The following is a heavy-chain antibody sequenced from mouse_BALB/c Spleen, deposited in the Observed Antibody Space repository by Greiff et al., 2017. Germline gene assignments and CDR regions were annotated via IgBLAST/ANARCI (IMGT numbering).Heavy chain of an antibody. CDR3: ARGLYGNYDAMDY. D-gene: IGHD2-1*01. CDR1: GFTFSSYA. J-gene: IGHJ4*01. Sequence: EVMLVESGGGLVKPGGSLKLSCAASGFTFSSYAMSWVRQTPEKRLEWVASISSGGSTYYPDSVKGRFTISRDNARNILYLQMSSLRSEDTAMYYCARGLYGNYDAMDYWGQGTSVTVSS. CDR2: ISSGGST. V-gene: IGHV5-6-5*01.